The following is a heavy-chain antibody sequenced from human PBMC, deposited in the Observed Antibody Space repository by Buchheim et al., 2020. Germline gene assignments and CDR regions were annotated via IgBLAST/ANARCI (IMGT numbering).Heavy chain of an antibody. J-gene: IGHJ6*02. CDR2: IGSSGSNI. Sequence: EVQLLESGGGLVQPGGSLRLSCAASGFTLSSFEMNWVRQAPGKGLEWVSYIGSSGSNIYYADSVKGRFTISRDNAKNSLYLQMNSLRAEDTAVYYCAREGSSSSGYYYGMDVWGQGTT. V-gene: IGHV3-48*03. D-gene: IGHD6-6*01. CDR3: AREGSSSSGYYYGMDV. CDR1: GFTLSSFE.